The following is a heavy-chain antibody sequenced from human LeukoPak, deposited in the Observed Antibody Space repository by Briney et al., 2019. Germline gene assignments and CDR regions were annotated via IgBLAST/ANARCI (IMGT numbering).Heavy chain of an antibody. J-gene: IGHJ3*02. D-gene: IGHD4-11*01. CDR1: GFIFSNYW. V-gene: IGHV3-7*05. CDR2: IHEDGSDK. CDR3: ARNLRLHTPRAFDI. Sequence: GGSLRPSCAGSGFIFSNYWINWVRQAPGQGLEWVANIHEDGSDKYYVDSVKGRFTISRDNAKNSVYLQMSGLRAEDTAVYYCARNLRLHTPRAFDIWGQGTMVTVSA.